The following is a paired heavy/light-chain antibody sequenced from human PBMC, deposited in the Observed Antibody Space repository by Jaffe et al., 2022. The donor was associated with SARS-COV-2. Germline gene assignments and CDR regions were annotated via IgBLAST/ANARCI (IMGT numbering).Heavy chain of an antibody. Sequence: QVQLQESGPGLVKPSETLSLTCTVSGGSISGYYWSWIRQSPGKGLEWIGYIYYIGSTNYNPSLKSRVTMSVDTSKNQFSLELTSVTAADTAVYYCARHYSHFEYWGQGTLITVSS. CDR1: GGSISGYY. CDR3: ARHYSHFEY. V-gene: IGHV4-59*01. CDR2: IYYIGST. J-gene: IGHJ4*02. D-gene: IGHD1-26*01.
Light chain of an antibody. J-gene: IGKJ4*01. CDR1: QSIFTY. CDR3: QQTSTTVPT. Sequence: DIQMTQSPSSLSASVGDRVTITCRASQSIFTYLNWYQQKPGQAPKYLIYAASNLPSGVPSRFSGSGSGTEFTLTISSLQPEDFATYYCQQTSTTVPTFGGGTKVETK. V-gene: IGKV1-39*01. CDR2: AAS.